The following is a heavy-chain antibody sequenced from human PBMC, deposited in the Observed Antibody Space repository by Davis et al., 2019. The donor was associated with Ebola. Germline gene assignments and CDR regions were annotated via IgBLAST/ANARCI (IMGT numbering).Heavy chain of an antibody. V-gene: IGHV3-11*01. J-gene: IGHJ4*02. CDR3: CIAADPFDY. CDR2: ISSSGSTI. D-gene: IGHD6-13*01. CDR1: GFTFSNYA. Sequence: GGSLRLSCAASGFTFSNYAMNWIRQAPGKGLEWVSYISSSGSTIYYADSVKGRFTISRDNAKNSLYLQMNSLRAEDTAVYYCCIAADPFDYWGQGTLVTVSS.